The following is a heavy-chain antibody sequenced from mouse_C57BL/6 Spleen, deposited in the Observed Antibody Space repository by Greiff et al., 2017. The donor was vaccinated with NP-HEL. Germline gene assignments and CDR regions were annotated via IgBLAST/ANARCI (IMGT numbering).Heavy chain of an antibody. CDR2: IYWDDDK. CDR1: GFSLSTSGMG. CDR3: ARRAGDYDYHWYFDV. J-gene: IGHJ1*03. Sequence: QVTLKECGPGILQSSQTLSLTCSFSGFSLSTSGMGVSWIRQPSGKGLEWLAHIYWDDDKRYNPSLKSRLTISKDTSRNQVFLKITSVDTADTATYYCARRAGDYDYHWYFDVWGTGTTVTVSS. D-gene: IGHD2-4*01. V-gene: IGHV8-12*01.